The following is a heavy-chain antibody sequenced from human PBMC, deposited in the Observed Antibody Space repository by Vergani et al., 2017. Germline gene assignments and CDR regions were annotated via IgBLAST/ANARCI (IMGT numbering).Heavy chain of an antibody. D-gene: IGHD2-15*01. Sequence: EVQLVESGGGLVQPGGSLRLSCAASGFTFSSYSMNWVRQAPGKGLEWVSYISSISSTIYYADSVKGRFTISRDNSKNTVYLQMNSLRAEDTAVYYCARDSGSLGYCSGGSCARGFDYWGQGTLVTVSS. CDR1: GFTFSSYS. J-gene: IGHJ4*02. CDR2: ISSISSTI. CDR3: ARDSGSLGYCSGGSCARGFDY. V-gene: IGHV3-48*01.